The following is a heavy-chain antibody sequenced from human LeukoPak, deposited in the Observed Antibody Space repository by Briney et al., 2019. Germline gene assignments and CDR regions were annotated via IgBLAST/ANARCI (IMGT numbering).Heavy chain of an antibody. CDR2: ISSSSSYI. CDR1: GFTFSSYS. D-gene: IGHD3-10*01. V-gene: IGHV3-21*01. Sequence: PGGSLRLSCAASGFTFSSYSMNWVRQAPGKGLEWVSSISSSSSYIYYADSVKGRFTISRDNAKNSLYLQMNSLRAEDTAVYYYARDLVRYGSGSFDYWGQGTLVTVSS. CDR3: ARDLVRYGSGSFDY. J-gene: IGHJ4*02.